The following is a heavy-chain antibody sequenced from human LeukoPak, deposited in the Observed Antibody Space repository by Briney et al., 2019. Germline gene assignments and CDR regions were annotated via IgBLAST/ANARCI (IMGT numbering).Heavy chain of an antibody. CDR1: GFTFSSYA. Sequence: GGSLRLSCAASGFTFSSYAMSWVRQAPGKGLEWVSAISGSGGSTYYADSVKGRFTISRDNSKNTLYLQMNSLRAEDTAVYYCARDSNPNHNETWIQLWLPYYYYYGMDVWGQGTTVTVSS. D-gene: IGHD5-18*01. V-gene: IGHV3-23*01. CDR2: ISGSGGST. J-gene: IGHJ6*02. CDR3: ARDSNPNHNETWIQLWLPYYYYYGMDV.